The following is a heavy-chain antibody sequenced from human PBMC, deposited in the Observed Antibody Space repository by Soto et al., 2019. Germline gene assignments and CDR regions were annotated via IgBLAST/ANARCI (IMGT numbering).Heavy chain of an antibody. D-gene: IGHD3-3*01. CDR1: GYTFTGYY. Sequence: GASVKVSCKTSGYTFTGYYIHWLRQAPGQGLEWMGWVDPDSGGTNYAQNFQGRVTMTRDTSISTANVELSRLTFDDTAVYYCGWFGGKFDYWGQGTLVTVSS. CDR2: VDPDSGGT. J-gene: IGHJ4*02. V-gene: IGHV1-2*02. CDR3: GWFGGKFDY.